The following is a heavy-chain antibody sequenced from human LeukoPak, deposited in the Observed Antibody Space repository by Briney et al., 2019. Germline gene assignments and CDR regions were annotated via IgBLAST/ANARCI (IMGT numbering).Heavy chain of an antibody. J-gene: IGHJ4*02. CDR2: INPNSGGT. CDR1: GYTFTGYY. Sequence: ASVKVSCTASGYTFTGYYMHWVRQAPGQGLEWMGRINPNSGGTNYAQKFQGRVTMTRDTSISTAYMELSRLRSDDTAVYYCARSIPYDFWSGYYLDYWGQGTLVTVSS. V-gene: IGHV1-2*06. CDR3: ARSIPYDFWSGYYLDY. D-gene: IGHD3-3*01.